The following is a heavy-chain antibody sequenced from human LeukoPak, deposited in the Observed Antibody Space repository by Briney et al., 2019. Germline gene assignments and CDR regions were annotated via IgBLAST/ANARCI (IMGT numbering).Heavy chain of an antibody. V-gene: IGHV4-61*02. J-gene: IGHJ5*02. Sequence: SETLSLTCTVSGASISSGGYFWSWIRQPAGKGVEWIGRIETSGSTNYNPSLKSRVTISVDTSKNQFSLKLRSVTAADTAVYYCARALCINGICEWFDPWGLGTLVTVSS. CDR2: IETSGST. D-gene: IGHD2-8*01. CDR1: GASISSGGYF. CDR3: ARALCINGICEWFDP.